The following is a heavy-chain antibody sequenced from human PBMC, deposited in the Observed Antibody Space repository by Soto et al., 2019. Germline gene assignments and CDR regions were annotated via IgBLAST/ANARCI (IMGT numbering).Heavy chain of an antibody. V-gene: IGHV4-39*01. CDR3: ARQRTTVVTQAYFDH. D-gene: IGHD2-21*02. Sequence: SETLSLTCIVSGESISSSSYYWGWIRQPPGKGLGWIGSIYYSGRTYYNPSFKSRVTISIDTSKNQFSLKLSSVTATDTAVYYCARQRTTVVTQAYFDHWGQGALVTVSS. CDR2: IYYSGRT. J-gene: IGHJ4*02. CDR1: GESISSSSYY.